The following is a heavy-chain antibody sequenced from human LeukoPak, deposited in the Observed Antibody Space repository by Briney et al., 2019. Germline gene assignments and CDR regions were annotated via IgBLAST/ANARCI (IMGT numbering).Heavy chain of an antibody. J-gene: IGHJ5*02. V-gene: IGHV3-21*01. D-gene: IGHD2-15*01. CDR3: ARLGCSGGSCYLLDP. Sequence: GGSLRLSCAASGFAFSSISMNWVRQAPGKGLEWVSSISSSNTYIYYADSVKGRFTISRDNTKNSLYLQMNSLRAEDTAVYFCARLGCSGGSCYLLDPWGQGTLVTVSS. CDR2: ISSSNTYI. CDR1: GFAFSSIS.